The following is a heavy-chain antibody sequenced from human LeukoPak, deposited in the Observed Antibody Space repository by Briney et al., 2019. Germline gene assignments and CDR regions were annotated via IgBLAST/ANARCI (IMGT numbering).Heavy chain of an antibody. D-gene: IGHD6-19*01. CDR2: INHSGST. Sequence: PSETLSLTCAVYGGSLSGYYWSWIRQPPGKGLEWIGEINHSGSTNYNPSLKRRVTISVDTSKNQFSLKLSSVTAADTAVYYCARGGISQWLVRFDYWGQGTLVTVSP. V-gene: IGHV4-34*01. CDR3: ARGGISQWLVRFDY. CDR1: GGSLSGYY. J-gene: IGHJ4*02.